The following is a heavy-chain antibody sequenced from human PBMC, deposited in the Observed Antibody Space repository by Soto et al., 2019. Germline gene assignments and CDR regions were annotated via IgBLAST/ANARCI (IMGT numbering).Heavy chain of an antibody. Sequence: EVQLVESGGGLVQPGGSLRLSCAGSGFTFSNYWMHWVRQAPGKGLEWVSRIDHDGPTDYADSVRGRFTISRDNAENTLYLQMNSLRPEDTAVYYCVRDSHGEYWGQGTRVTVSS. CDR2: IDHDGPT. CDR3: VRDSHGEY. CDR1: GFTFSNYW. V-gene: IGHV3-74*01. J-gene: IGHJ4*02.